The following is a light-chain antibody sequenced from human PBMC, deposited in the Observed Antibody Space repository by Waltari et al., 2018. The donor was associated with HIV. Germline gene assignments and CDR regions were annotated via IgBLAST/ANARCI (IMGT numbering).Light chain of an antibody. CDR3: QKYDSAPLT. V-gene: IGKV1-27*01. J-gene: IGKJ4*01. Sequence: DIQVTQSPSSLSASVGDRVTMTCRASQDISNSLAWYQLQPGKAPKLLIYDVSQLQSGVPSRFRSSGSGTSFTLTISSLQPEDVASYFCQKYDSAPLTFGGGTKVDLK. CDR1: QDISNS. CDR2: DVS.